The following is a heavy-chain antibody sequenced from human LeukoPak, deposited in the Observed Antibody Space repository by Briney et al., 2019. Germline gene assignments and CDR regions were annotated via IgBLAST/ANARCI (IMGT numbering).Heavy chain of an antibody. D-gene: IGHD2-2*01. CDR2: ISSSSSYI. CDR1: GFTFSSYS. CDR3: ARTDIVVVPAAIEDAFDI. J-gene: IGHJ3*02. V-gene: IGHV3-21*01. Sequence: PGGSLRLSCAASGFTFSSYSMNWVRQAPGKGLEWVSSISSSSSYIYYADSVKGRFTISRDNAKNSLYLQMNSLRAEDTAVYYCARTDIVVVPAAIEDAFDIWGQGTMVTVSS.